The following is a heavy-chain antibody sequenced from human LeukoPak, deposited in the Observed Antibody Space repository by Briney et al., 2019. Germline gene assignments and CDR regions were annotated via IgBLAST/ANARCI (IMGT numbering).Heavy chain of an antibody. J-gene: IGHJ6*03. Sequence: GGSLRLSCAASGFTFSSYSMNWIRQAPGKGLEWVSYISSSSSTIYYADSVKGRFTISRDNAENSLYLQMNSLRAEDTAVYYCARDREHIVVVPAAIQSYYYYYYMDVWGKGTTVTVSS. CDR1: GFTFSSYS. CDR2: ISSSSSTI. CDR3: ARDREHIVVVPAAIQSYYYYYYMDV. V-gene: IGHV3-48*04. D-gene: IGHD2-2*02.